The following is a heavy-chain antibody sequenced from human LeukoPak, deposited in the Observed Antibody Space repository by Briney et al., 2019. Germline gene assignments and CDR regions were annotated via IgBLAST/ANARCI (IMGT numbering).Heavy chain of an antibody. D-gene: IGHD3-3*01. J-gene: IGHJ5*02. V-gene: IGHV4-61*02. CDR3: ARVWDFWSGYGWFDP. CDR2: IYTSGST. Sequence: PSQTLSLTCTVSGGSISSGSYYWRWIRQPAGKGLEWIGRIYTSGSTNYNPSLKSRITISVDTSKNQFSLKLSSVTAADPAVYYCARVWDFWSGYGWFDPWGQGTLGTVSS. CDR1: GGSISSGSYY.